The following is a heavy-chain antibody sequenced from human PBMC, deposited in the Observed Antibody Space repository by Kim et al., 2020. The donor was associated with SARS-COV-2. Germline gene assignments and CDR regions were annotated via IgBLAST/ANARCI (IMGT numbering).Heavy chain of an antibody. CDR2: INYSGNS. CDR1: GGFIISGDYY. D-gene: IGHD2-21*02. Sequence: SETLSLTCTVSGGFIISGDYYWGWIRQPPGKGLEWIALINYSGNSFYNPSLKSRATISVGPSSNQFSLKLTFVTAADTAVYYCARTGVVVTGHFDYWGQGTLVTVSP. J-gene: IGHJ4*02. V-gene: IGHV4-39*01. CDR3: ARTGVVVTGHFDY.